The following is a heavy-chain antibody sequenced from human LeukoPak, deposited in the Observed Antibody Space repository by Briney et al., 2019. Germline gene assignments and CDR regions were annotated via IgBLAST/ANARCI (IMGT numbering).Heavy chain of an antibody. V-gene: IGHV4-59*01. CDR3: ARGRGRDGDNLTS. D-gene: IGHD5-24*01. CDR2: VYYSGTT. CDR1: GGSISSYY. J-gene: IGHJ4*02. Sequence: SETLSLTCTVSGGSISSYYWSWIRQPPGKGLEWIGYVYYSGTTNYNPSLRSRVSISVDTSKNQFSLKLTSVTAADTAVYYCARGRGRDGDNLTSWGQGTLVTVSS.